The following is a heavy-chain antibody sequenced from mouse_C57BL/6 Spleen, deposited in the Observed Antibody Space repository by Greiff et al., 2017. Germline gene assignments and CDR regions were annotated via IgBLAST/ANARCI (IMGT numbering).Heavy chain of an antibody. CDR2: INPNYGTT. CDR3: ARRIDTGSSWYFDV. CDR1: GYSFTDYN. V-gene: IGHV1-39*01. Sequence: EVKLVESGPELVKPGASVKISCKASGYSFTDYNMNWVKQSNGKSLEWIGVINPNYGTTSYNQKFKGKATLTVDQSSSTAYMQLNSLTSEDSAVYYCARRIDTGSSWYFDVWGTGTTVTVSS. D-gene: IGHD1-1*01. J-gene: IGHJ1*03.